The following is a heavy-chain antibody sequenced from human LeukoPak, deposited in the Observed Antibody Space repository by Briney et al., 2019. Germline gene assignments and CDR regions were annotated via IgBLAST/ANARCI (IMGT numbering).Heavy chain of an antibody. Sequence: PSETLSLTCTVSGGSISSYYWGWIRQPPGKGLEWIGSIYYSGSTNYNPSLKSRVAISVDTSKNQFSLKLSSVTAADTAVYYCARAPGYCSSTSCGPNWFDPWGQGTLVTVSS. D-gene: IGHD2-2*03. CDR2: IYYSGST. J-gene: IGHJ5*02. CDR3: ARAPGYCSSTSCGPNWFDP. CDR1: GGSISSYY. V-gene: IGHV4-39*07.